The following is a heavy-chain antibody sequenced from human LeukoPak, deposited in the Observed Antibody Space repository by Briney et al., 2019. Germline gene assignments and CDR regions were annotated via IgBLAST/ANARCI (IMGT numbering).Heavy chain of an antibody. D-gene: IGHD2-2*01. J-gene: IGHJ5*02. V-gene: IGHV3-7*01. CDR1: GFTFSSYW. CDR2: IKQDGSEK. CDR3: ARDDCSSISCYHNWFDP. Sequence: GGSLRLSCAASGFTFSSYWMSWVRQAPGRGLKGVANIKQDGSEKYYVDSVKGRFTISRDNAKNSLYLQMNSLRAEDTAVYYCARDDCSSISCYHNWFDPWGQGTLVTVSS.